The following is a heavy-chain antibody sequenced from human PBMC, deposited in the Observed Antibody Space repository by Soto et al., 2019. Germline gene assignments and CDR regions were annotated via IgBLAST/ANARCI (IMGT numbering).Heavy chain of an antibody. CDR3: AKDEFDP. Sequence: QVQLVESGGGVVQPGRSLRLSCAASGFTFSSYGMHWVRQAPGKGLEWVAVISYDGSNKYYADSVKGRFTISRDNSKNTLYLQMTSLRAEDTAVYYGAKDEFDPWGQGTLVTVSS. CDR1: GFTFSSYG. V-gene: IGHV3-30*18. J-gene: IGHJ5*02. CDR2: ISYDGSNK.